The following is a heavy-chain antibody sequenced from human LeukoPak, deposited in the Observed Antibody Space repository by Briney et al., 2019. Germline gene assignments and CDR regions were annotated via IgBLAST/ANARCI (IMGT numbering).Heavy chain of an antibody. CDR1: GLSFSSFA. Sequence: PGGSLRLSCAASGLSFSSFAMSWVRQAPGKGLQWVSAITGDGTTTYYADSVKGRFTISRDNSKNMLYLQMSSLRAEDTAVYYCAKMQGYFDYWGQGTLVPVSS. CDR2: ITGDGTTT. J-gene: IGHJ4*02. CDR3: AKMQGYFDY. V-gene: IGHV3-23*01.